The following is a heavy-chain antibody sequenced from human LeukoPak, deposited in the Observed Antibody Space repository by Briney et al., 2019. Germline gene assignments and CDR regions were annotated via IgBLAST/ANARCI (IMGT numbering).Heavy chain of an antibody. Sequence: PSETLSLTCTVSGGSISNYYWSWMRQPPGKGLEWIGYIYYSGSTNYNPSLKGRVTISIDTSKNQFSLKLSSVTAADTAVYYCARLTSVALWGQGTLVTVSS. V-gene: IGHV4-59*08. CDR2: IYYSGST. CDR1: GGSISNYY. D-gene: IGHD3-16*01. CDR3: ARLTSVAL. J-gene: IGHJ4*02.